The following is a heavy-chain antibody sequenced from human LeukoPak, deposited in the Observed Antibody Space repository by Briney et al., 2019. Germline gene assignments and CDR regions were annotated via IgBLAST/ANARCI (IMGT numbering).Heavy chain of an antibody. CDR2: IYYSGST. D-gene: IGHD3-22*01. V-gene: IGHV4-59*12. Sequence: LETLSLTCTVSGGSISSYYWSWIRQPPGKGLEWIGYIYYSGSTNYNPSLKSRVTISVDTSKNQFSLKLSSVTAADTAVYYCARLPYDSSGYYQRKLVGYFDYWGQGTLVTVSS. CDR3: ARLPYDSSGYYQRKLVGYFDY. CDR1: GGSISSYY. J-gene: IGHJ4*02.